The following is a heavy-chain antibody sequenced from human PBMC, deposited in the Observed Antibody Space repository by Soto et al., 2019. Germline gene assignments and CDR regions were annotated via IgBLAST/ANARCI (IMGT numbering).Heavy chain of an antibody. CDR1: VYSFTSYW. V-gene: IGHV5-10-1*01. CDR3: ARYRDYSNYGRGYYYYGMDV. CDR2: IVPSDSYT. J-gene: IGHJ6*02. D-gene: IGHD4-4*01. Sequence: GESLKISCKGSVYSFTSYWISWVRQMPGKGLEWMGRIVPSDSYTNYSPSFQGHVTISADKSISTAYLQWSSLKASDTAMYYCARYRDYSNYGRGYYYYGMDVWGQGTTVTVSS.